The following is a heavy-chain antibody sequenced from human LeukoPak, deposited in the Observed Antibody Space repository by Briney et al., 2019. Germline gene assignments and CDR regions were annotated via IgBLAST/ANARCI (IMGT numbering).Heavy chain of an antibody. CDR2: IKQDGSEK. D-gene: IGHD5-18*01. CDR1: GFTFSSYW. Sequence: PGGSLRLSCAASGFTFSSYWMSWVRQAPGKGLEWVANIKQDGSEKYYVDSVKGRFTISRDNAKKSLYLQMNSLRAEDTAVYYCARHLSGITGYTYGRGIDYWGQGTLVRVSS. V-gene: IGHV3-7*01. CDR3: ARHLSGITGYTYGRGIDY. J-gene: IGHJ4*02.